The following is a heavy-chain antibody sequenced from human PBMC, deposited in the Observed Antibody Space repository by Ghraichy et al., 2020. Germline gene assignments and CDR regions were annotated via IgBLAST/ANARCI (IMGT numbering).Heavy chain of an antibody. CDR3: ARCNVRDYGDPGLDY. CDR1: GGSFSGYY. Sequence: SETLSLTCAVYGGSFSGYYWSWIRQPQGKGLEWIGEINHSGSTNYNPSLKSRVTISVDTSKNQFSLKLSSVTAADTAVYYCARCNVRDYGDPGLDYWGQGTLVTVSS. D-gene: IGHD4-17*01. J-gene: IGHJ4*02. CDR2: INHSGST. V-gene: IGHV4-34*01.